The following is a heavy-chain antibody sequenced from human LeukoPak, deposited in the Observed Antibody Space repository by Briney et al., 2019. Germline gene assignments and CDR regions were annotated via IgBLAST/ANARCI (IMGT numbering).Heavy chain of an antibody. CDR2: IYYSGST. D-gene: IGHD6-19*01. Sequence: TSETLSLTCTVSGVSISSSSYYWGWIRQPPGKGLEWIGSIYYSGSTYYNPSLKSRVTISVDTSKNQFSLKLSSVTAADTAVYYCASALAVAGTVDYWGQGTLVTVSS. J-gene: IGHJ4*02. CDR3: ASALAVAGTVDY. CDR1: GVSISSSSYY. V-gene: IGHV4-39*01.